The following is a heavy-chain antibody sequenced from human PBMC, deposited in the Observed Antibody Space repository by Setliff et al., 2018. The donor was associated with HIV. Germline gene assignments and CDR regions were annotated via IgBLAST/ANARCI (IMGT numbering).Heavy chain of an antibody. CDR2: INPHGGST. Sequence: GASVKVSCKASGYTFSSYSLHWVRQAPGQGLEWMGVINPHGGSTNYAQKFQGRVTMTRDTSTSTVYMELSSLRSDDTAVYYCARLRPTAFSDYWGQGTQVTVSS. D-gene: IGHD3-3*01. J-gene: IGHJ4*02. CDR1: GYTFSSYS. V-gene: IGHV1-46*01. CDR3: ARLRPTAFSDY.